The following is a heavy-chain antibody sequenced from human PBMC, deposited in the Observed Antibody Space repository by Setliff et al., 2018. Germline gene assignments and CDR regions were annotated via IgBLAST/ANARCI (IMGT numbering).Heavy chain of an antibody. V-gene: IGHV3-30*02. J-gene: IGHJ6*02. CDR1: GFTFSSYG. CDR2: IRYDGSSA. Sequence: GGSLRLSCAASGFTFSSYGMHWVRQAPGKGLEWVAFIRYDGSSAVYADSVKGRFTMSRDNAKNTLYLQMNSLRAEDTAVYYCARAYYGTVNGYSSYYGLDVWGQGTTVTVSS. D-gene: IGHD3-9*01. CDR3: ARAYYGTVNGYSSYYGLDV.